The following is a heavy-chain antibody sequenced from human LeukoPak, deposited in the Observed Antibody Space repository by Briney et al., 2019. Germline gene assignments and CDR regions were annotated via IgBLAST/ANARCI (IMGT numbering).Heavy chain of an antibody. J-gene: IGHJ4*02. CDR1: GGSISSGGYS. CDR3: ARHVITFGGVIVPPGYFDY. CDR2: IYHSGST. Sequence: SQTLSLTCAVSGGSISSGGYSWSWIRQPPGKGLEWIGYIYHSGSTYYNPSLKSRVTISVDRSKNQFSLKLSSVTAADTAVYYCARHVITFGGVIVPPGYFDYWAREPWSPSPQ. D-gene: IGHD3-16*02. V-gene: IGHV4-30-2*01.